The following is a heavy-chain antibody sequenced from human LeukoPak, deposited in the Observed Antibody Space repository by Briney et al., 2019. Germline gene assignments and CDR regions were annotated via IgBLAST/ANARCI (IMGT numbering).Heavy chain of an antibody. V-gene: IGHV4-59*01. CDR3: ARIYDFWSGSYNWFDP. CDR2: IYYSGST. Sequence: SETLSLTCTVSGGSISSYYWSWNRQPPGKGLEWIGYIYYSGSTNYNPSLKSRVTISVDTSKNQFSLKLSSVTAADTAVYYCARIYDFWSGSYNWFDPWGQGTLVTVSS. D-gene: IGHD3-3*01. J-gene: IGHJ5*02. CDR1: GGSISSYY.